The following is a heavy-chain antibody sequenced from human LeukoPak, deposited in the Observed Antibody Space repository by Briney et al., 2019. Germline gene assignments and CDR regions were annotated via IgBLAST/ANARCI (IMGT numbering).Heavy chain of an antibody. CDR2: INHSGST. V-gene: IGHV4-34*01. D-gene: IGHD3-10*01. CDR1: GGSFSGYY. CDR3: AGYYYGSGSYYTFDP. J-gene: IGHJ5*02. Sequence: SETLSLTCAVYGGSFSGYYWSWIRQPPGKGLEWIGEINHSGSTNYNPSLKSRVTISVDTSKNQFSLKRSSVTAADTAVYYCAGYYYGSGSYYTFDPWGQGTLVTVSS.